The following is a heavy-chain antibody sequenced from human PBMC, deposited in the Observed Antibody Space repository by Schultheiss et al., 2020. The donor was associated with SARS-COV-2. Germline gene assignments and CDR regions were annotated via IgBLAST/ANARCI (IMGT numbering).Heavy chain of an antibody. Sequence: GGSLRLSCAASGFTFSSYGMHWVRQAPGKGLEWVAVISYDGSNKYYADSVKGRFTISRDNSKNTLYLQMNSLRAEDTAVYYCARGEWDCSSTSCYRLGTAMAIYYYYGMDVWGQGTTVTVSS. CDR3: ARGEWDCSSTSCYRLGTAMAIYYYYGMDV. CDR1: GFTFSSYG. D-gene: IGHD2-2*01. J-gene: IGHJ6*02. CDR2: ISYDGSNK. V-gene: IGHV3-30*03.